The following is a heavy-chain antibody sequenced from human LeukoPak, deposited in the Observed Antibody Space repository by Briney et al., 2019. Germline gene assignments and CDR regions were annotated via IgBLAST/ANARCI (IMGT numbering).Heavy chain of an antibody. Sequence: GGSLRLSCAASGFTFSSYSMNWVRQAPGKGLEWVSYISSSSSTIYYADSVKGRFTISRDNAKNSLYLQMNSLRDEDTAVYYCASDHLGYCGGGCPHWGQGTLVTVSS. V-gene: IGHV3-48*02. J-gene: IGHJ4*02. CDR3: ASDHLGYCGGGCPH. D-gene: IGHD2-21*02. CDR1: GFTFSSYS. CDR2: ISSSSSTI.